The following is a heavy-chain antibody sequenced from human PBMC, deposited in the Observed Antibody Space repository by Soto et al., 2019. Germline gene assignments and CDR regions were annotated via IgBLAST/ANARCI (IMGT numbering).Heavy chain of an antibody. CDR3: AREGGRLGYCSRGTCNWYVDI. D-gene: IGHD2-15*01. Sequence: QVQLVQSGAEVKKPGSSVKVSCKASGGTFRSYGINWVRQAPGQGLEWMGGIIPIFGTLISAQKFQDRVTITADESTGTVYMELTNPRPEDTAVYYCAREGGRLGYCSRGTCNWYVDIWGRGTLVTVSS. CDR1: GGTFRSYG. J-gene: IGHJ2*01. CDR2: IIPIFGTL. V-gene: IGHV1-69*01.